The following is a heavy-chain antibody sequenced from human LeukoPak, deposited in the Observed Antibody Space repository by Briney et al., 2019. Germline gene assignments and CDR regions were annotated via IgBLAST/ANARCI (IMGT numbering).Heavy chain of an antibody. D-gene: IGHD3-22*01. Sequence: GGSLRLSCAASGFTFSSYGMHWVRQAPGKGLEWVAFIRYDGSNKYYADSVKGRFTISRDNSKNTLYLQMNSLRAEDTAVYYCAKKGYYDGSGYYMYYFDHWGQGTLVTVSS. J-gene: IGHJ4*02. V-gene: IGHV3-30*02. CDR3: AKKGYYDGSGYYMYYFDH. CDR1: GFTFSSYG. CDR2: IRYDGSNK.